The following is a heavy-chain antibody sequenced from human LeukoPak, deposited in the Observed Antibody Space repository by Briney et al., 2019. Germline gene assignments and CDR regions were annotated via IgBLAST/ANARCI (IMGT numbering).Heavy chain of an antibody. D-gene: IGHD3-22*01. CDR1: GYTFTGYY. J-gene: IGHJ4*02. V-gene: IGHV1-2*06. Sequence: ASXKVSCKASGYTFTGYYMHWVRQAPGQGLEWMGRINPNSGGTNYAQKFQGRVTMNRDTSISTAYMELSRLRSDDTAVYYCARAFNYYDSSGYYPDYWGQGTLVTVSS. CDR3: ARAFNYYDSSGYYPDY. CDR2: INPNSGGT.